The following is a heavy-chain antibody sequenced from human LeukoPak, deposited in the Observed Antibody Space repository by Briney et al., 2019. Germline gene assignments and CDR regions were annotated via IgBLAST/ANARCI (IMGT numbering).Heavy chain of an antibody. J-gene: IGHJ6*02. D-gene: IGHD3-10*01. CDR2: ISDSGSST. V-gene: IGHV3-23*01. Sequence: GGSLRLSCAASGFTFYNYAMSWVRQAPGTGLEWVSTISDSGSSTYYADSVRGRFTICRDNSKNTLYLQMDSLRAEDTAIYYCAKVPYSDYGSGRPPFMDVWGQGTTIAVSS. CDR1: GFTFYNYA. CDR3: AKVPYSDYGSGRPPFMDV.